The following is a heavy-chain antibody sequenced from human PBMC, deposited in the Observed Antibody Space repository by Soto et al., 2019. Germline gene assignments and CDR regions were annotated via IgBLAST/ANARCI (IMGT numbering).Heavy chain of an antibody. CDR2: IWYDGSNK. Sequence: GGSLRLSCAASGFTFSSYGMHWVRQAPGKGLEWVAVIWYDGSNKYYADSVKGRFTISRDNSKNTLYLQMNSLRAEDTAVYYGARSGNSGSSWYPYYFDYWGQGTLVTVSS. CDR1: GFTFSSYG. CDR3: ARSGNSGSSWYPYYFDY. V-gene: IGHV3-33*01. D-gene: IGHD6-13*01. J-gene: IGHJ4*02.